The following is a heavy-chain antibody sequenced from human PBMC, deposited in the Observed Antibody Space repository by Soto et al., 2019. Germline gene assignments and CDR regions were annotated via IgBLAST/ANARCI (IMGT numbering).Heavy chain of an antibody. CDR2: IGTAGDT. J-gene: IGHJ6*02. CDR1: GFTFSSYD. CDR3: ARVSSGSYYSSYYYGMDV. V-gene: IGHV3-13*01. D-gene: IGHD3-10*01. Sequence: PGGSLRLSCAASGFTFSSYDMHWVRQATGKGLEWVSAIGTAGDTYYPGSVKGRFTISRENAKNSLYLQMNSLRAEDTAVYYCARVSSGSYYSSYYYGMDVWGQGTTVTVSS.